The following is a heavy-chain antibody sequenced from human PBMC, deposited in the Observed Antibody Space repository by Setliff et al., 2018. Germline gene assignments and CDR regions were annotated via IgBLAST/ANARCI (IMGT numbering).Heavy chain of an antibody. CDR1: RFTFSNYW. Sequence: GVLRLSCAASRFTFSNYWMSWVRQAPGKGLEWVANIKEDGSEKYYVDSVKGRFTISRDNAKNSLDLQMNNLRDEDTAVYYCARDRWKVIVNRGDDAFDLWGQGTMVTVSS. CDR2: IKEDGSEK. J-gene: IGHJ3*01. V-gene: IGHV3-7*01. CDR3: ARDRWKVIVNRGDDAFDL. D-gene: IGHD3-22*01.